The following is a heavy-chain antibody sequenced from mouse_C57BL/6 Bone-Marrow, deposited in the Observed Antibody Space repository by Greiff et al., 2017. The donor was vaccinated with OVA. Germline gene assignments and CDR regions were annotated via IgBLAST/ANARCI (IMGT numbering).Heavy chain of an antibody. CDR3: VREGDSDYYGSSPAWFAY. J-gene: IGHJ3*01. V-gene: IGHV10-3*01. Sequence: DVQLQESGGGLVQPKGSLKLSCAASGFTFNTYAMHWVRQAPGKGLEWVARIRSKSSNYATYYADSVKDRFTISRDDSQSMLYLQMNNLKTEDTAMYYCVREGDSDYYGSSPAWFAYWGQGTLVTVSA. CDR2: IRSKSSNYAT. CDR1: GFTFNTYA. D-gene: IGHD1-1*01.